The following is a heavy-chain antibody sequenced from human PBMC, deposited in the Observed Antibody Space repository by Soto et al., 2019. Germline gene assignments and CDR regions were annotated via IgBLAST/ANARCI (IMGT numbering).Heavy chain of an antibody. V-gene: IGHV1-69*13. CDR2: IIPLFGTA. CDR3: CTYYYGSGSYYNYCMEV. CDR1: GGTFSSYA. D-gene: IGHD3-10*01. J-gene: IGHJ6*02. Sequence: SVKVSCKASGGTFSSYAISWVRQAPGQGLEWMGGIIPLFGTANYAQKFQGRVTITAXXXXTXXXMXLXSLRSEDTAVYYCCTYYYGSGSYYNYCMEVWG.